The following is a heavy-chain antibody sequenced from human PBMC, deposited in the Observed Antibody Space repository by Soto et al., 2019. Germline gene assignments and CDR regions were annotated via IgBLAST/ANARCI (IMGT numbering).Heavy chain of an antibody. CDR2: IDPSDSYT. Sequence: GQSLKISCKGSGYSFTSYWISWVRQMPGKGLEWMGRIDPSDSYTNYSPSFQGHVTISADKSISTAYLQWSSLKASDTAMYYCAMIAVTPNFDYLGQGTLVTGSS. D-gene: IGHD6-19*01. J-gene: IGHJ4*02. CDR3: AMIAVTPNFDY. CDR1: GYSFTSYW. V-gene: IGHV5-10-1*01.